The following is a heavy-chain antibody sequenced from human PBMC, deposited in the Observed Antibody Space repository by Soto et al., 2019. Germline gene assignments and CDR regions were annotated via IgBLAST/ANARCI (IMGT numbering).Heavy chain of an antibody. V-gene: IGHV1-69*01. CDR2: ISPIFGTA. J-gene: IGHJ5*02. D-gene: IGHD3-3*01. CDR1: GGTFSSYA. Sequence: QVQLVQSGAEVKKPGSSVKVSCKASGGTFSSYAISWVRQAPGQGLEWMGGISPIFGTANYAQKFQGRVTITADESTSTAYMELSSLRSEDTAVYYCARGGITIFGVVVAPFDPWGQGTLVTVSS. CDR3: ARGGITIFGVVVAPFDP.